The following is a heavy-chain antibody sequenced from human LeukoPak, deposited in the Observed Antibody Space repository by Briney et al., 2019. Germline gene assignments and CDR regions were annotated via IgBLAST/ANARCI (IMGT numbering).Heavy chain of an antibody. V-gene: IGHV3-23*01. D-gene: IGHD2-2*01. CDR1: GFTFSSYA. J-gene: IGHJ6*04. CDR2: ISGSGGST. Sequence: GGSLRLSCAASGFTFSSYAMSWVRQAPGKGWEGFSAISGSGGSTSYADSVKGRFTISRDNSKNTLYLQMNSLRAEDTAVYYCAKDGPRTYCSSTSCYGGRYYGMDVRGKGTTVTVSS. CDR3: AKDGPRTYCSSTSCYGGRYYGMDV.